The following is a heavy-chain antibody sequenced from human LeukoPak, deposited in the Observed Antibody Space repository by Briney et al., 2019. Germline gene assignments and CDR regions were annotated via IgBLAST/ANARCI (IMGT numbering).Heavy chain of an antibody. CDR2: IYYSGST. V-gene: IGHV4-59*08. J-gene: IGHJ4*02. Sequence: SETLSLTCTVSGASISRYYWSWIRQPPGKGLEWIGYIYYSGSTNYNPSLKNRVTISVDTSKNQFSLKLSSVIAADTAVYYCARHNYGGPFDYWGQGTLVTVSS. CDR3: ARHNYGGPFDY. CDR1: GASISRYY. D-gene: IGHD4-23*01.